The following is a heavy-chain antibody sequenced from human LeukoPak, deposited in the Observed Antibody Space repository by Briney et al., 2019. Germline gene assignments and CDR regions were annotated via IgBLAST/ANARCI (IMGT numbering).Heavy chain of an antibody. Sequence: GGSLRLSCAASGFTFSSYAMSWVRQAPGKGLEWVSAISGSGGSTYYADSVKGRFTISRDNSKNTLYLQMNSLRAEDTAVYYCARGHSSSWYYIDYWGQGTLVTVSS. D-gene: IGHD6-13*01. CDR2: ISGSGGST. CDR3: ARGHSSSWYYIDY. CDR1: GFTFSSYA. V-gene: IGHV3-23*01. J-gene: IGHJ4*02.